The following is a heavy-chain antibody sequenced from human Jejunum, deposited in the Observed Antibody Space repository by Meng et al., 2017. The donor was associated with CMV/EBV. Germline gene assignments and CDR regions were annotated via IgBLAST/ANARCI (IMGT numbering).Heavy chain of an antibody. V-gene: IGHV4-30-4*08. CDR2: IYYTGST. CDR1: GSITSHDYY. J-gene: IGHJ5*02. D-gene: IGHD5-18*01. CDR3: ARDMEDTYGSLNWFDP. Sequence: GSITSHDYYWSWIRQPPGKGLEWIGYIYYTGSTYYNPSLKSRVTISRDTSKNQFSLKLSSVTAADTAVYYCARDMEDTYGSLNWFDPWGQGTLVTVSS.